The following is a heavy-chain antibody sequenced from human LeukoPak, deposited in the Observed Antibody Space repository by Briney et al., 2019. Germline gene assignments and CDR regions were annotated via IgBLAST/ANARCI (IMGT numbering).Heavy chain of an antibody. Sequence: PSQTLSLNCTVSGGSISSGSYYWSWIRKPAGKGLEWIGRIYTSGSTNYNPSLKSRVTISVDTSKNQFSLKLSSVTAADTAVYYCARAPDCSSTSCYTYHYGMDVWGQGTTVTVSS. J-gene: IGHJ6*02. D-gene: IGHD2-2*02. V-gene: IGHV4-61*02. CDR3: ARAPDCSSTSCYTYHYGMDV. CDR2: IYTSGST. CDR1: GGSISSGSYY.